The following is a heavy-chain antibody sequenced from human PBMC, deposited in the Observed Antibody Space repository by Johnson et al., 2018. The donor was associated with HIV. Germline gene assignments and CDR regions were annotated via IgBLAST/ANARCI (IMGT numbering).Heavy chain of an antibody. V-gene: IGHV3-30*18. Sequence: QVQLVESGGGWVQPGRSLRLSCAASGFTFSNYGMHWVRQSPGRGLEWVAVILNDGTNQFYADSVKGRFTISRDNSKNTLYLEMYSLRVEDTAVYYCVKMYYNFWSGYSAQMDAFDVWGQGTMVTVSS. CDR1: GFTFSNYG. CDR2: ILNDGTNQ. CDR3: VKMYYNFWSGYSAQMDAFDV. J-gene: IGHJ3*01. D-gene: IGHD3-3*01.